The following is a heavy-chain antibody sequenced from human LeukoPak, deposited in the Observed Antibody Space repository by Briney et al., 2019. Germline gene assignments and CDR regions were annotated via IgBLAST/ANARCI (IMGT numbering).Heavy chain of an antibody. CDR3: TRVKLGGARRPEEPRYSSGWYHWYFDL. Sequence: QSGGSLRLSCTASGFTFGDYALTWVRQAPGKGLEWVGFIRSKAYGGTTEYAASVKGRFTISRDDSKSIAYLQMNSLKTEDTAVYYCTRVKLGGARRPEEPRYSSGWYHWYFDLWGRGTLVTVSS. V-gene: IGHV3-49*04. J-gene: IGHJ2*01. D-gene: IGHD6-19*01. CDR2: IRSKAYGGTT. CDR1: GFTFGDYA.